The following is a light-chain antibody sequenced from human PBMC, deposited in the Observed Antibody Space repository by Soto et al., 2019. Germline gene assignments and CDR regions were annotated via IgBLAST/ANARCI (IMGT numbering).Light chain of an antibody. CDR2: DAS. J-gene: IGKJ5*01. CDR1: QSVSSY. CDR3: QQRSKWHPEVT. Sequence: EIVLTQSPATLSLSPGERATLSCRASQSVSSYLAWYQQKPGQAPRLLIYDASNRATGISARFSGSGSGTDFTLTISSLEPEDFAVYYGQQRSKWHPEVTFGQGTRLEIK. V-gene: IGKV3-11*01.